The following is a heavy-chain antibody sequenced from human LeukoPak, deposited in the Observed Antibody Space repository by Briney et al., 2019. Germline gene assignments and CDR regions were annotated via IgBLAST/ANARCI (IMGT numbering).Heavy chain of an antibody. Sequence: GASVKVSCKASGYTFTSYDINWVRQATGQGLEWMGWMNPNSGNTGYAQKFQGRVTMTRNTSISTAYMELSSLRSEDTAVYYCARGSSHVLNPVLRYFDWLDYFDYWGQGTLVTVSS. CDR1: GYTFTSYD. J-gene: IGHJ4*02. V-gene: IGHV1-8*01. CDR3: ARGSSHVLNPVLRYFDWLDYFDY. D-gene: IGHD3-9*01. CDR2: MNPNSGNT.